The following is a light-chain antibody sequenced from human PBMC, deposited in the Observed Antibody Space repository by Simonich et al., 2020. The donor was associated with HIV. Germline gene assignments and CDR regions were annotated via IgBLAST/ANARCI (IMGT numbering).Light chain of an antibody. CDR2: DAS. CDR1: QSVSSY. CDR3: QQYYSTPLA. Sequence: EIVLTQSPGTLSLSPGQRATLSCRASQSVSSYLAWYQQKPGQAPRLLIYDASNRATGIPARFSGSGSGTDFTLTISSLEPEDFAVYYCQQYYSTPLAFGQGTKLEIK. J-gene: IGKJ2*01. V-gene: IGKV3-11*01.